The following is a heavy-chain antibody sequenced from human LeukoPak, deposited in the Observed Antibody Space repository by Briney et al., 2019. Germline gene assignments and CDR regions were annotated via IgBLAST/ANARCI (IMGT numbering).Heavy chain of an antibody. J-gene: IGHJ4*02. Sequence: GASMRLCCAAAGFIISSYVMTWVRQARDKRQEFASAISGRDGSTYYADSVKGRFTISRDDSQNTLYLQMNSLSAEDTAVYYCAKVDSSDGYYRYALDYWGQGTLVTVSS. CDR3: AKVDSSDGYYRYALDY. D-gene: IGHD3-22*01. CDR2: ISGRDGST. V-gene: IGHV3-23*01. CDR1: GFIISSYV.